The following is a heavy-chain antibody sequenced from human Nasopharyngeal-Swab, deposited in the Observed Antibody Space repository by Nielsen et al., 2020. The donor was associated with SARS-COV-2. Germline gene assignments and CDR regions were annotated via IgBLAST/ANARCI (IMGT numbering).Heavy chain of an antibody. Sequence: GGSLRLSCAASGFTFSDYAMGWVRQAPGKGLEGVSLITGSAGRSDYADSVKGRFTISRDNSKNTVYLQMNGLRVEDTAVYYCAKYGAFGVRSYYGLDVWGQGTTVTVSS. D-gene: IGHD4-17*01. CDR3: AKYGAFGVRSYYGLDV. J-gene: IGHJ6*02. V-gene: IGHV3-23*01. CDR2: ITGSAGRS. CDR1: GFTFSDYA.